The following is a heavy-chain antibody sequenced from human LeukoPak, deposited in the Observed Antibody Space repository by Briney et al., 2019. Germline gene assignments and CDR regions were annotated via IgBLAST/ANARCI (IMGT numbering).Heavy chain of an antibody. CDR3: AKVRFGVTARYYFDY. J-gene: IGHJ4*02. V-gene: IGHV3-23*01. CDR1: GFTFSSYA. Sequence: GGSLRLSCASSGFTFSSYAMSWVRQAPGKGLEWVSAISGSGGSTYYADSVKGRFTTSRDNSKNTLYLQMNSLRAEDTAVYYCAKVRFGVTARYYFDYWGQGTLVTVSS. CDR2: ISGSGGST. D-gene: IGHD3-10*01.